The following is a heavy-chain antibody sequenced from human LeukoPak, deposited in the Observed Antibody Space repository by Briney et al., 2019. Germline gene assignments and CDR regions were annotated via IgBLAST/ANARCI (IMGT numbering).Heavy chain of an antibody. CDR1: GYTFSNYG. D-gene: IGHD2-21*01. V-gene: IGHV1-18*01. CDR3: ASDFAGLFDY. J-gene: IGHJ4*02. CDR2: IAVYNANT. Sequence: ASVKVSCKASGYTFSNYGISWVRQAPGQGLEWMGWIAVYNANTNYAQNLQGRVTMTTDTATSSAYMELRSLRSDDTAMYYCASDFAGLFDYWGQGTLVTVSS.